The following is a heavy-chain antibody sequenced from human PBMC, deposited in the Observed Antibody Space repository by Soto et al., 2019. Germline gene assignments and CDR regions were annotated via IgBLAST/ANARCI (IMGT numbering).Heavy chain of an antibody. CDR3: GGEEQQLAQEDYYQFNGMDV. J-gene: IGHJ6*02. CDR1: GYNFTRFG. V-gene: IGHV1-18*01. D-gene: IGHD6-13*01. Sequence: QVQLVQSGAEVKKPGASVKVSCKASGYNFTRFGISWVRQAPGHGLEWMGWMGAHSGHTRQAQKFQGRLTMTTDASMNTDYIDLRSLTYDDAATYYCGGEEQQLAQEDYYQFNGMDVWGQGTTVIVSS. CDR2: MGAHSGHT.